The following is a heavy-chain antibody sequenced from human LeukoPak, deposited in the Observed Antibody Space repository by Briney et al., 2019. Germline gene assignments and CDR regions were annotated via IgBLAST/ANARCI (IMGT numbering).Heavy chain of an antibody. V-gene: IGHV3-21*06. Sequence: GGSLRLSCAASGFSVSNYGVNWVRQAPGKGLEWVSCISNTYSAIYYADSVKGRFTVSRDNAKHSVYLQMNRLTVGDTAVYYCARDPTSDRFQYFDFWGQGALVTVSS. D-gene: IGHD2-21*02. CDR2: ISNTYSAI. CDR3: ARDPTSDRFQYFDF. CDR1: GFSVSNYG. J-gene: IGHJ4*02.